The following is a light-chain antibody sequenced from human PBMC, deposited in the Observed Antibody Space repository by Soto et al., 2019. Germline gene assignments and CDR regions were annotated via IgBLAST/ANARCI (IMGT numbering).Light chain of an antibody. CDR2: AAS. CDR1: QTISNY. Sequence: DIQMTQSPSSLSASVGDRVTIACRASQTISNYLNWYQQKPGKAPKLLIYAASNLQPGVTSKFSGSGSGTDFILTISSLQSEDFATYYCQQTYSSPRTFGQGTDVVMK. J-gene: IGKJ1*01. V-gene: IGKV1-39*01. CDR3: QQTYSSPRT.